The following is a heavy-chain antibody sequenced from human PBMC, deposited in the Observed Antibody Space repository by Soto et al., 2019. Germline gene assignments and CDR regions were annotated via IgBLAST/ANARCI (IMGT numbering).Heavy chain of an antibody. CDR2: IIPIFGTA. D-gene: IGHD3-3*01. CDR1: GGTFSSYA. CDR3: ASPTREWLPPARDYYYGMDV. V-gene: IGHV1-69*06. Sequence: QVQLVQSGAEVKKPGSSVKVSCKASGGTFSSYAISWVRQAPGQGLEWMGGIIPIFGTANYAQKFQGRVTMTADKSTSTAYMELSSLRSEDTAVYYCASPTREWLPPARDYYYGMDVWGQGTRVTVSS. J-gene: IGHJ6*02.